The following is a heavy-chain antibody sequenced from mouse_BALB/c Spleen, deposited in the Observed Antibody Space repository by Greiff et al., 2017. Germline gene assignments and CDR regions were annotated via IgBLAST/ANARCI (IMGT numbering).Heavy chain of an antibody. CDR3: ARYDYPY. CDR2: IDTSDSYT. V-gene: IGHV1-69*01. Sequence: QVQLKQPGAELVMPGASVKMSCKASGYTFTDYWMHWVKQRPGQGLEWIGAIDTSDSYTSYNQKFKGKATLTVDESSSTAYMQLSSLTSEDSAVYYCARYDYPYWGQGTTLTVSS. J-gene: IGHJ2*01. D-gene: IGHD2-4*01. CDR1: GYTFTDYW.